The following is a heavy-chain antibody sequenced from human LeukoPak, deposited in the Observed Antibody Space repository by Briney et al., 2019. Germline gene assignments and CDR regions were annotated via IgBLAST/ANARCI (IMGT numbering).Heavy chain of an antibody. Sequence: PGGSLRLSCAASGFTFSSYAMHWVRQAPGKGLEWVAVISYDGSNKYYADSVKGRFTISRDNSKNTLYLQMNSLRAEDTAVYYCARDSSSWSRGHEGYWGQGTLVTVSS. CDR2: ISYDGSNK. D-gene: IGHD6-13*01. CDR1: GFTFSSYA. CDR3: ARDSSSWSRGHEGY. V-gene: IGHV3-30-3*01. J-gene: IGHJ4*02.